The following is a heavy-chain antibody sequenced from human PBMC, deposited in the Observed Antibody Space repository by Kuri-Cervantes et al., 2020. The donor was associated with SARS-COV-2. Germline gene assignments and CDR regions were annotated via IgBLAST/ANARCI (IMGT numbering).Heavy chain of an antibody. CDR1: XXXXXSXA. CDR2: INAGNGNT. Sequence: ASXXXSXXXXXXXXXSXARHWVRQAPGQRLEWMGWINAGNGNTKYSRKFQGRVTITRDTSASTAYMELSSLRSEDTAVYYCARSSVNTIFGVVIRGFGWFDPWGQGTLVTVSS. J-gene: IGHJ5*02. CDR3: ARSSVNTIFGVVIRGFGWFDP. V-gene: IGHV1-3*01. D-gene: IGHD3-3*01.